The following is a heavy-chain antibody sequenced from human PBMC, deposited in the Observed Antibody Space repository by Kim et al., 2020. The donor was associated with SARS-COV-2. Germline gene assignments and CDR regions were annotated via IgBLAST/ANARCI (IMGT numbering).Heavy chain of an antibody. Sequence: ASVKVSCKASGYTFTSYGISWVRQAPGQGLEGMGWISAYNGNTNYAQKLQGRGTMTTDTSKSTAYMELRSLRSDDKAVYYCARVRSSFPYYYSYMDVWGKGTTVTLSS. V-gene: IGHV1-18*01. D-gene: IGHD3-10*01. CDR1: GYTFTSYG. J-gene: IGHJ6*03. CDR3: ARVRSSFPYYYSYMDV. CDR2: ISAYNGNT.